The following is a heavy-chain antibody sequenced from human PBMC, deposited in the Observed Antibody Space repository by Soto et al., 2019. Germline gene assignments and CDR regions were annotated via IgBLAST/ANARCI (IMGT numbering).Heavy chain of an antibody. Sequence: QVQLQESGPGLVKPSETLSLSCTVSGGSISSYYWSWFRQSPGKRMEWIGYVHHSWGSSYNPSLQSRVAKSIDTSKSQFSPKVTSVTATDTSVYYCARQGFGPLHGLVDVWGQGTTVTVSS. CDR3: ARQGFGPLHGLVDV. CDR2: VHHSWGS. J-gene: IGHJ6*02. D-gene: IGHD3-10*01. CDR1: GGSISSYY. V-gene: IGHV4-59*08.